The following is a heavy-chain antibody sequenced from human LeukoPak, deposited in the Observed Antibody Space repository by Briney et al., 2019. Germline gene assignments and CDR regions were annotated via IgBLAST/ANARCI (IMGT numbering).Heavy chain of an antibody. J-gene: IGHJ6*02. V-gene: IGHV3-23*01. CDR3: AKDRITIFGVVIDYYYYGMDV. CDR1: GFTFSSYA. Sequence: GGSLRLSCAASGFTFSSYAMSWVRQAPGKGLEWVSAISGSGGSTYYADSVKGRFTISRDNSKNTLYLQMNSLSAEDTAVYYCAKDRITIFGVVIDYYYYGMDVWGQGTTVTVSS. D-gene: IGHD3-3*01. CDR2: ISGSGGST.